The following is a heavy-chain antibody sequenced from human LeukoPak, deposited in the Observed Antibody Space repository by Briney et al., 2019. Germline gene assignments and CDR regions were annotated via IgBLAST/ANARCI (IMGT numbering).Heavy chain of an antibody. D-gene: IGHD3-3*01. Sequence: PGGSLRLSCVASGFTFDDYAMHWVRQAPGKGLEWVSGISWNSGSIGYADSVKGRFTISRDNSKNTLYLQMHSLRAEDTAVYYCAKYWSGPDPSFFDYWGQGTLVTVSS. CDR2: ISWNSGSI. V-gene: IGHV3-9*01. CDR3: AKYWSGPDPSFFDY. CDR1: GFTFDDYA. J-gene: IGHJ4*02.